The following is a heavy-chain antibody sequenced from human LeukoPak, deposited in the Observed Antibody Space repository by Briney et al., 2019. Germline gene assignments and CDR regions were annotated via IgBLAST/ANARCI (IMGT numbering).Heavy chain of an antibody. V-gene: IGHV3-64*02. D-gene: IGHD1-26*01. CDR1: GFTFSSYA. CDR2: ISSNGGST. J-gene: IGHJ5*02. CDR3: AREIRPGNWFDP. Sequence: PGGSLRLSCAASGFTFSSYAMHWVRQAPGKGLEYVAAISSNGGSTYYAGSVKGRFTISRDNSKNTLYLQMGSLRADDMAVYYCAREIRPGNWFDPWGQGTLVTVSS.